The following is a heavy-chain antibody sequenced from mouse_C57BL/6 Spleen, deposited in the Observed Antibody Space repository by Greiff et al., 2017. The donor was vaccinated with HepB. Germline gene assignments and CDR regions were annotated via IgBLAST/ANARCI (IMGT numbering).Heavy chain of an antibody. CDR2: INPNNGGT. CDR3: ARNYYGSSPYFDY. J-gene: IGHJ2*01. Sequence: VQLQQSGPELVKPGASVKMSCKASGYTFTDYNMHWVKQSHGKSLEWIGYINPNNGGTSYNQKFKGKATLTVNKSSSTAYMERRSLTSEDSAVYYCARNYYGSSPYFDYWGQGTTLTVSS. CDR1: GYTFTDYN. V-gene: IGHV1-22*01. D-gene: IGHD1-1*01.